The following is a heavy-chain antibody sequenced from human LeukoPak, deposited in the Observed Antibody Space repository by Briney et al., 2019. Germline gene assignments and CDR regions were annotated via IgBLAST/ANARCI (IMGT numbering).Heavy chain of an antibody. CDR2: IKSKTNGGTT. D-gene: IGHD3-22*01. J-gene: IGHJ4*02. Sequence: GGSLRLSCAASGFTFSNAWLSWVRQAPGKGLEWVGRIKSKTNGGTTDFAAPVKGRFTISREDSKNTLYLQMNSLKTEDTAVYYCTLNYVSSGALFDYWGQGSLVTVSS. V-gene: IGHV3-15*01. CDR1: GFTFSNAW. CDR3: TLNYVSSGALFDY.